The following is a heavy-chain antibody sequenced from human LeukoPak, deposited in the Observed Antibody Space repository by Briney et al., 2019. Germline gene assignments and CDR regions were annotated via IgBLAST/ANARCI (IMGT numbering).Heavy chain of an antibody. V-gene: IGHV1-18*01. CDR2: ISAYNGNT. J-gene: IGHJ4*02. CDR3: ARGPPVYGGSCYGY. CDR1: GYTFTSYG. Sequence: GASVKVSCKASGYTFTSYGISWVRRAPGQGLEWMGWISAYNGNTNYAQKLQGRVTMTTDTSTSTAYMELRSLRSDDTAVYYCARGPPVYGGSCYGYWGQGALVTVSS. D-gene: IGHD2-15*01.